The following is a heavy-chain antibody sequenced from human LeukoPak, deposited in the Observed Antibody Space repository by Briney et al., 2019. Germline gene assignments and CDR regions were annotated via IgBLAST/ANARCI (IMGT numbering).Heavy chain of an antibody. CDR3: ARDGYYYGSGSYYLDY. CDR2: ISYDGSNK. V-gene: IGHV3-30*04. CDR1: GFTFSSYA. Sequence: PGRSLRLSCAASGFTFSSYAMHWVRQAPGKGLEWVAVISYDGSNKYYADSVKGRFTISRDNSKNTLYLQMNSLRAEDTAVYYCARDGYYYGSGSYYLDYWGQGTLVTVSS. D-gene: IGHD3-10*01. J-gene: IGHJ4*02.